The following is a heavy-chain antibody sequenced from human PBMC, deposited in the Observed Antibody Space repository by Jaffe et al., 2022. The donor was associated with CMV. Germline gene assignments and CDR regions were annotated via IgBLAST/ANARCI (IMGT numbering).Heavy chain of an antibody. Sequence: QVQLQQWGAGLLKPSETLSLTCAVYGGSFSGYYWSWIRQPPGKGLEWIGEINHSGSTNYNPSLKSRVTISVDTSKNQFSLKLSSVTAADTAVYYCARVSGLICSSCGFDYWGQGTLVTVSS. CDR2: INHSGST. CDR1: GGSFSGYY. D-gene: IGHD6-13*01. J-gene: IGHJ4*02. CDR3: ARVSGLICSSCGFDY. V-gene: IGHV4-34*01.